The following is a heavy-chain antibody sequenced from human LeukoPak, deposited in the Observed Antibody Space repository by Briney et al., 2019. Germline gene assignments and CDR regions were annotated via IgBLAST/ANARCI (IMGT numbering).Heavy chain of an antibody. Sequence: ASVKVSCKASGYTFTSYGISWVRQAPGQGLEWMGWISAYNGNTNYAQKLQGRVTMTTDTSTSTAYMELRSLRSDDTAVYYCARDLRYSYAVYYFDYWGQGTLVTVSS. CDR2: ISAYNGNT. V-gene: IGHV1-18*01. CDR3: ARDLRYSYAVYYFDY. J-gene: IGHJ4*02. CDR1: GYTFTSYG. D-gene: IGHD5-18*01.